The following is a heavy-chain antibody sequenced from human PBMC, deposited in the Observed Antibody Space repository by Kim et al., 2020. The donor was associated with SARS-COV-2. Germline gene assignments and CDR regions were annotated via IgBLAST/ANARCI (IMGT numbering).Heavy chain of an antibody. J-gene: IGHJ4*02. D-gene: IGHD2-2*01. Sequence: YAQKCQGRVTMTRDTSTSTVYMELSSLRFEDTAVYYCARGCRTTSCYLGYWGQGTLVTVSS. CDR3: ARGCRTTSCYLGY. V-gene: IGHV1-46*01.